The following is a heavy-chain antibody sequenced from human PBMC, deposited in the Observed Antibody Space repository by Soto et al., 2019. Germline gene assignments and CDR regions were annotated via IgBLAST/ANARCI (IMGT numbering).Heavy chain of an antibody. V-gene: IGHV3-73*01. CDR2: IRSRANNFAT. D-gene: IGHD2-2*02. CDR3: ARGQGAAIGDYYYHGMDV. CDR1: EFIFGASA. Sequence: GGSLGLSGAASEFIFGASAIHWVRQASGKGLDWVGRIRSRANNFATSSAASVKGRFTFSRDDSKNTAYLQMNTLKPEDTAVYYCARGQGAAIGDYYYHGMDVWGQGTTVTV. J-gene: IGHJ6*02.